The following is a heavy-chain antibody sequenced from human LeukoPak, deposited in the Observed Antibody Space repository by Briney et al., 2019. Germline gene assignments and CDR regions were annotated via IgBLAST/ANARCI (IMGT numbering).Heavy chain of an antibody. J-gene: IGHJ4*02. CDR3: ATADSSSWHLDY. Sequence: GRSLRLSCAASGFTFSSYGMHWVRQAPGKGLEWVAVIWYDGSNKYYADSVKGRFTISRDNSKNTLYLQMNSLRAEDTAVYYCATADSSSWHLDYWGQGTLVTVSS. CDR1: GFTFSSYG. CDR2: IWYDGSNK. D-gene: IGHD6-13*01. V-gene: IGHV3-33*01.